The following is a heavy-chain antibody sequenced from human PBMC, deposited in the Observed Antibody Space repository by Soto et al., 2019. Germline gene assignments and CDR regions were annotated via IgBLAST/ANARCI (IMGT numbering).Heavy chain of an antibody. V-gene: IGHV3-21*01. Sequence: PGGSLRLSCAASGFNFETYSMSWVRQAPGKGLEWVSSITTTSTYIYYADSVKGRFTVSRDNAQNSLFLQLDSLRADDTAVYYCARDLYGDYDDDYWGPGTLVTVSS. CDR2: ITTTSTYI. CDR3: ARDLYGDYDDDY. D-gene: IGHD4-17*01. J-gene: IGHJ4*02. CDR1: GFNFETYS.